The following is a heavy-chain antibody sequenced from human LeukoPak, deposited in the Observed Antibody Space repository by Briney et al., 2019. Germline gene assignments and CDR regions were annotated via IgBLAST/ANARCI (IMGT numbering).Heavy chain of an antibody. V-gene: IGHV4-34*01. Sequence: PSETLSLTCAVYGGSFSGYYWSWIRQPPGKGLEWIGEINHSGSTNYNPSLKSRVTISVDTSKNQFSLKLSSVTAADTAVYYCASYGGKSEDAFDIWGQGTMVTVSS. CDR2: INHSGST. CDR3: ASYGGKSEDAFDI. J-gene: IGHJ3*02. CDR1: GGSFSGYY. D-gene: IGHD4-23*01.